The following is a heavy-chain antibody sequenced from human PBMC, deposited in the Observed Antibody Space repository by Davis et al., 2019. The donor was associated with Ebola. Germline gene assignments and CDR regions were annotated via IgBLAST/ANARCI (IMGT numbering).Heavy chain of an antibody. CDR3: AKDGGWWLRLYFDL. J-gene: IGHJ2*01. V-gene: IGHV3-23*01. D-gene: IGHD3-16*01. CDR1: GFTFSSYA. CDR2: ISGSGGST. Sequence: GESLKISCAASGFTFSSYAMSWVRQAPGKGLEWVSAISGSGGSTYYADSVKGRFTISRDNSKNTLYLQMNSLRAEDTAVYYCAKDGGWWLRLYFDLWGRGTLVTVSS.